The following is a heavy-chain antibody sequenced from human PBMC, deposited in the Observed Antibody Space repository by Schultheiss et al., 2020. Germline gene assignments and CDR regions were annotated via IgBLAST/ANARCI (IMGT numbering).Heavy chain of an antibody. J-gene: IGHJ4*02. V-gene: IGHV4-34*01. CDR1: GGSFSGYY. D-gene: IGHD6-13*01. CDR3: ARDSFSMAAAGPNDY. CDR2: INHSGST. Sequence: SATLSLTCAVYGGSFSGYYWSWIRQPPGKGLEWIGEINHSGSTNYNPSLKSRVTISVDTSKNQFSLKLSSVTAADTAVYYCARDSFSMAAAGPNDYWGQGTLVTVSS.